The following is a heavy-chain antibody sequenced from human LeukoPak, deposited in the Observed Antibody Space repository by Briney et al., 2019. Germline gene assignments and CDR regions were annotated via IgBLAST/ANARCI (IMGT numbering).Heavy chain of an antibody. CDR2: INHSGSP. D-gene: IGHD6-6*01. CDR1: GGSFSGYY. J-gene: IGHJ5*02. CDR3: AREAARGVSP. V-gene: IGHV4-34*01. Sequence: PSETLSLTCVVYGGSFSGYYWSWIRQPPGKGLEWIGEINHSGSPNYNPSLKSRVTISVDTSKNQFSLKLSFVNAADTAVYYGAREAARGVSPWGQGTLVTVSS.